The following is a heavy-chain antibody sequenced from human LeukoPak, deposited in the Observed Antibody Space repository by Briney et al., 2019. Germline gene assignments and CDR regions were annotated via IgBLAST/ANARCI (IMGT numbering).Heavy chain of an antibody. CDR1: GGSFSGYY. CDR2: INHSGST. J-gene: IGHJ4*02. CDR3: ASNYGGNLFDY. V-gene: IGHV4-34*01. Sequence: PSETLSLTCAVYGGSFSGYYWSWIRQPPGKGLEWIGEINHSGSTNYNPSLKSRVTISVDTSKNQFSLKLSSVTAADTAVYYCASNYGGNLFDYWGQGTLVTVSS. D-gene: IGHD4-23*01.